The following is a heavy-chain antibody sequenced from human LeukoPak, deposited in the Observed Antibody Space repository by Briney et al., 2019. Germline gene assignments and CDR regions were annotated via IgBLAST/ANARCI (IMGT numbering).Heavy chain of an antibody. V-gene: IGHV1-18*04. CDR2: ISAYNGNT. J-gene: IGHJ6*02. CDR1: GYTFTGYY. CDR3: ARVRGLDYGIDV. D-gene: IGHD3-16*01. Sequence: ASVKVSCKASGYTFTGYYMRWVRQAPGQGLEWMGWISAYNGNTNYAQKLQGRVTMTTDTSTSTAYMELRSLRSDDTAVYYCARVRGLDYGIDVWGQGTTVTVSS.